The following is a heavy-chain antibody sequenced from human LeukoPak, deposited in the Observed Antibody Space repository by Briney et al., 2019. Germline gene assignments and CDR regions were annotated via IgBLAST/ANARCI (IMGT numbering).Heavy chain of an antibody. CDR2: INDSGST. CDR3: ARQVGAPYGNWFDP. CDR1: GGSISSGGYS. V-gene: IGHV4-39*07. J-gene: IGHJ5*02. Sequence: SETLSLTCTVSGGSISSGGYSWSWLRQPQGKGLEGIVEINDSGSTNYNPTRKSTITISVDTSKNQFSLKLSSVTAADTAVYYCARQVGAPYGNWFDPWGQGTLVTVSS. D-gene: IGHD1-26*01.